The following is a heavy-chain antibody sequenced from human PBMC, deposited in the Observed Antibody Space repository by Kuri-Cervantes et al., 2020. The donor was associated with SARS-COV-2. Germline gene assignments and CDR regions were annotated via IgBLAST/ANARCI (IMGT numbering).Heavy chain of an antibody. D-gene: IGHD6-6*01. CDR2: FDPEDGET. CDR3: AGATSSSYFFFMDV. CDR1: GYTLTELS. Sequence: AAVKVSCKVSGYTLTELSMHWVRQAPGKGLEWMGGFDPEDGETIYAQKFQGRVTMTRDRSTSTAYLEMAGLRSDDTALYFCAGATSSSYFFFMDVWGKGTPVTVSS. V-gene: IGHV1-24*01. J-gene: IGHJ6*03.